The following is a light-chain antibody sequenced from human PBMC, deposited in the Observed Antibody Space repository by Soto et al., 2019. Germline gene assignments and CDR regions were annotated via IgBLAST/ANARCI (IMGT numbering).Light chain of an antibody. V-gene: IGKV3-20*01. CDR3: QQFGSSPGT. Sequence: EIVLTQSPGTLSLSPGERATLSCRASQSVSSNYLAWYQQKPGQAPRLLIYGASNRATGIPDRFSVSGSGTDFALIISTLEPEDFAVYYCQQFGSSPGTFGQGTKVEIK. J-gene: IGKJ1*01. CDR2: GAS. CDR1: QSVSSNY.